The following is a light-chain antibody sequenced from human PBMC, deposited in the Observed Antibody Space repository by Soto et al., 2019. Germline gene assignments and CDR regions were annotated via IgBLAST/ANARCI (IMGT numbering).Light chain of an antibody. V-gene: IGKV3-15*01. CDR3: EHYNNWPPWT. CDR2: GAS. Sequence: IVMTQSPVTMSVSPGERATLSCRASQSISTNLAWYQQKPGQAPRLLIYGASTRATGIPARFSGGGSGTEFTLTISSLQSEECAVYYCEHYNNWPPWTFGQGTKVETK. J-gene: IGKJ1*01. CDR1: QSISTN.